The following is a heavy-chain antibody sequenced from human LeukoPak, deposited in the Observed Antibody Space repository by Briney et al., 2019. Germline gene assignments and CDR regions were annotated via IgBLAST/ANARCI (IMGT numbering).Heavy chain of an antibody. V-gene: IGHV3-20*04. CDR2: INWNGGST. CDR1: GFTFDDYG. J-gene: IGHJ4*02. Sequence: GGSLRLSCAASGFTFDDYGMSWVRQAPGKGLEWVSGINWNGGSTGYADSVKGRFTISRDNAKNSLYLQMNSLRAEDTALYYCAKDISRGYSYGSFDYWGQGTLVTVSS. CDR3: AKDISRGYSYGSFDY. D-gene: IGHD5-18*01.